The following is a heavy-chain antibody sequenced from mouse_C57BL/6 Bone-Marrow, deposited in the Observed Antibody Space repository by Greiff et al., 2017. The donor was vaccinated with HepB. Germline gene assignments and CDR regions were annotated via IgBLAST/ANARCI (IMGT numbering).Heavy chain of an antibody. J-gene: IGHJ2*01. CDR1: GYTFTSYW. Sequence: QVQLQQSGAELAKPGASVKLSCKASGYTFTSYWMHWVTQRPGQGLEWIGYINPSSGYTKYNQKFKDKATLTADKSSSTAYMQLRGLTYEDSAVYDCAKMGYFDYGGQGTTLTVSS. V-gene: IGHV1-7*01. CDR2: INPSSGYT. CDR3: AKMGYFDY.